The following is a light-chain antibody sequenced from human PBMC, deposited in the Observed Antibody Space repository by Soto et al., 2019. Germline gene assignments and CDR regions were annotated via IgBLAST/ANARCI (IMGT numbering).Light chain of an antibody. V-gene: IGLV2-23*02. Sequence: QSALTQPASVSGSPGQSITISCTGTSSDIGRYNLVSWYQQHPGKPPKLMIYEATKRPSGVSNRFSGSKSGNTASLTISWLQAEDEADYHCSLYGTTNTFMFGGGTKLTVL. J-gene: IGLJ3*02. CDR1: SSDIGRYNL. CDR3: SLYGTTNTFM. CDR2: EAT.